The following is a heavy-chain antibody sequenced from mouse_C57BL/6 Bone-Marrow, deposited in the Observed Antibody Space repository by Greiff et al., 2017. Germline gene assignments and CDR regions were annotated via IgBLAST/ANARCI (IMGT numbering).Heavy chain of an antibody. V-gene: IGHV1-55*01. CDR3: ARSQLRLRTPYY. J-gene: IGHJ2*01. D-gene: IGHD3-2*02. CDR2: IYPGSGST. CDR1: GYTFTSYW. Sequence: QVQLQQPGAELVKPGASVKMSCKASGYTFTSYWITWVKQRPGQGLEWIGDIYPGSGSTNYNEKFKSKATLTVDTSSSTAYMQLSSLTSEDSAVYYCARSQLRLRTPYYWGQGTTLTVSS.